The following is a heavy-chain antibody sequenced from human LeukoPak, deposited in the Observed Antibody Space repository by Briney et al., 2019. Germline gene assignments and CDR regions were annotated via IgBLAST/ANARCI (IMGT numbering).Heavy chain of an antibody. Sequence: PGGSLRLSCVASGFTFSRYWMTWVRQAPGKGLELVANIKEDGSEKYYVDSVKGRFTISRDNAKKSLYLQMNSLRAEDTAVYFCVYGGSYYVAWGQGTLVTVSS. D-gene: IGHD3-10*01. CDR1: GFTFSRYW. CDR3: VYGGSYYVA. V-gene: IGHV3-7*01. CDR2: IKEDGSEK. J-gene: IGHJ5*02.